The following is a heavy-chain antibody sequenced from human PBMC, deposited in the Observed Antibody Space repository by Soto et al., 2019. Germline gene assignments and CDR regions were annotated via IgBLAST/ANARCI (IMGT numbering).Heavy chain of an antibody. CDR1: GYTFFTYD. D-gene: IGHD6-19*01. V-gene: IGHV1-18*01. J-gene: IGHJ4*02. CDR2: ISTYSGDT. CDR3: ATSGIAVAGLDY. Sequence: ASVKVSCKASGYTFFTYDISWVRQAPGQGLEWMGWISTYSGDTKYAQKFQGRVTMTTDTSTTTAYLELRSLRSEDTAVYYCATSGIAVAGLDYWGQGTLVTVSP.